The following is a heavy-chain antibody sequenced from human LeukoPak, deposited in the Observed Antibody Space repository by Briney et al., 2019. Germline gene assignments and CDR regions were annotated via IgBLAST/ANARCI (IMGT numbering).Heavy chain of an antibody. CDR2: IYHSGST. Sequence: SETLSLTCAVSGGSISSSGYSWSWIRQPPGKGLEWIGYIYHSGSTYYNPSLKSRVTISLDRSQNQFSLKLSSVTAADTAVHYCARGLAASDWFDPWGQGTLVTVSS. CDR3: ARGLAASDWFDP. CDR1: GGSISSSGYS. J-gene: IGHJ5*02. D-gene: IGHD6-6*01. V-gene: IGHV4-30-2*01.